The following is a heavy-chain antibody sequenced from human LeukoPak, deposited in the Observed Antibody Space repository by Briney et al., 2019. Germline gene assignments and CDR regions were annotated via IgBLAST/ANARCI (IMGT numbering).Heavy chain of an antibody. Sequence: SETLSLTCSVSVRPICRYYGMWIRGPPGKRLEGGEHKDCSGSTNYHPSLKSRVTISVGTSKNRFSRKLSSVTAADTGVYIWARSSDGYNLVVEGLLIGYWGQGTLVTLSS. CDR2: KDCSGST. V-gene: IGHV4-59*13. J-gene: IGHJ4*02. D-gene: IGHD5-24*01. CDR1: VRPICRYY. CDR3: ARSSDGYNLVVEGLLIGY.